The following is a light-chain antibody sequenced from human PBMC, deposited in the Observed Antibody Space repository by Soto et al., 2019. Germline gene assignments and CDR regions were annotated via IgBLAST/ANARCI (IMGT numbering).Light chain of an antibody. CDR3: KQYHNWPPT. J-gene: IGKJ1*01. V-gene: IGKV3-15*01. CDR1: QSISDN. Sequence: EIVVTQSPATLSVSPGERATLSCRASQSISDNLACYQQKPGQAPRLLIYDASTRAAGVPARFSGSGSGTEFTLTISSLQSEDFAVYYCKQYHNWPPTFAQGTKVAIK. CDR2: DAS.